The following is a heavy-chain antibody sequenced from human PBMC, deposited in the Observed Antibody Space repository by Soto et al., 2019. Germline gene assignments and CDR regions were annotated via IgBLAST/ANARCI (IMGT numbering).Heavy chain of an antibody. J-gene: IGHJ3*01. CDR1: GDSIRNSGHY. Sequence: QVHLQESGPRLVEPSETLSLTCTVSGDSIRNSGHYWGWVRQPPGKGLEWIGSVYYSGTSYRKPSLKSRLTMSVATSKNQFSLTLTAVTAADTAIYYCARPATVAPPDAFQVWSQGALVTVSS. V-gene: IGHV4-39*01. CDR2: VYYSGTS. CDR3: ARPATVAPPDAFQV. D-gene: IGHD6-19*01.